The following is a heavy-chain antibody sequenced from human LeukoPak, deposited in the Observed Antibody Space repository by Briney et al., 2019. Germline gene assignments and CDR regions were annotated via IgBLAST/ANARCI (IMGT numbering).Heavy chain of an antibody. CDR2: LYSSGST. CDR1: SGSIISDTYF. J-gene: IGHJ4*02. Sequence: SETLSLTCTVSSGSIISDTYFWTWLRQPAGKGLEWIGRLYSSGSTNYNPSLKSRLTMSVDTSKNQFSLKLNSVTAADTAVYFCARKDGDLWGQGTLVTVSS. V-gene: IGHV4-61*02. CDR3: ARKDGDL.